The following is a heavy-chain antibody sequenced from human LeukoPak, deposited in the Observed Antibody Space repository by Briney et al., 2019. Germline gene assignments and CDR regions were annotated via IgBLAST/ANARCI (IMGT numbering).Heavy chain of an antibody. D-gene: IGHD6-19*01. J-gene: IGHJ6*02. Sequence: SQPLSLTCAISGDSLSSNSAAWNWVRQSPSRGLEWLGRTYYRSKWSNDYAVSVKSRITINSDTSKNQFSLQLNSVTPEDTAVYYCARVGIAVAGSHYGIDVWGQGTTVTVSS. V-gene: IGHV6-1*01. CDR1: GDSLSSNSAA. CDR3: ARVGIAVAGSHYGIDV. CDR2: TYYRSKWSN.